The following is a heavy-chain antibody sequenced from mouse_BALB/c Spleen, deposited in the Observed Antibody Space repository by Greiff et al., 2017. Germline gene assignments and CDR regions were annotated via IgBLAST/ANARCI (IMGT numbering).Heavy chain of an antibody. CDR1: GFNIKDTY. D-gene: IGHD2-14*01. CDR2: IDPANGNT. CDR3: ARFGYYRYDG. V-gene: IGHV14-3*02. J-gene: IGHJ3*01. Sequence: DVQLQESGAELVKPGASVKLSCTASGFNIKDTYMHWVKQRPEQGLEWIGRIDPANGNTKYDPKFQGKATITADTSSNTAYLQLSSLTSEDTAVYYCARFGYYRYDGWGQGTLVTVSA.